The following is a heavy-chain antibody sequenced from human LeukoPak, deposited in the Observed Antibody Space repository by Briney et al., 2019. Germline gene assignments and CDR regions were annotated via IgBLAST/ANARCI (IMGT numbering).Heavy chain of an antibody. Sequence: PSETLSLTCAVYGGSFSGYYWSWIRQPPGKGLEWIGEINHSGSTNYNPSLKSRVTISVDTSKNRFSLKLSSVTAADTAVYYCARGNRPTRRAFDIWGQGTMVTVSS. J-gene: IGHJ3*02. CDR1: GGSFSGYY. CDR3: ARGNRPTRRAFDI. D-gene: IGHD2/OR15-2a*01. CDR2: INHSGST. V-gene: IGHV4-34*01.